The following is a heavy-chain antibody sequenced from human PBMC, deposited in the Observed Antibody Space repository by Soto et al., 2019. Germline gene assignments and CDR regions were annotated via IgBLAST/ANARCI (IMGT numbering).Heavy chain of an antibody. V-gene: IGHV5-51*01. CDR2: MYPGDSDT. D-gene: IGHD3-3*01. CDR1: GYDFNTNW. CDR3: ARLPRDCNKTSCYYADH. J-gene: IGHJ4*02. Sequence: GESLKISCRGSGYDFNTNWFGWVRQLPGRGLEWVGIMYPGDSDTRYNPSLQGHVTLSVDVTVSTAFLQWRSLETSGTGMYFCARLPRDCNKTSCYYADHWGQGTQVTVSS.